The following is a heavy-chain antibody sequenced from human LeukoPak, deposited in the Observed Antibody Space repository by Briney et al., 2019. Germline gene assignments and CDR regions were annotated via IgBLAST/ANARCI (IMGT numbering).Heavy chain of an antibody. V-gene: IGHV3-23*01. CDR2: ISNSGGST. D-gene: IGHD3-22*01. J-gene: IGHJ4*02. CDR3: TAYYYDSSGYYYPYYFDY. CDR1: GFTFSTYA. Sequence: GGSLRLSCAASGFTFSTYAMSWVRQAPGKGLEWVSSISNSGGSTYYADSVKGRFTISRDNSKNTLVLQMNSLRAEDTAVYYCTAYYYDSSGYYYPYYFDYWGQGTLVTVSS.